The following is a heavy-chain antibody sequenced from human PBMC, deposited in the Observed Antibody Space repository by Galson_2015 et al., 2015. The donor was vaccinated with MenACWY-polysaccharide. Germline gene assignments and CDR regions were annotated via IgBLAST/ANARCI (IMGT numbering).Heavy chain of an antibody. V-gene: IGHV3-23*01. CDR2: ISNSGGTT. J-gene: IGHJ6*02. CDR1: GYIFSKYD. D-gene: IGHD7-27*01. Sequence: SLRLSCAGSGYIFSKYDMTWVRQAPEKGLEWVSTISNSGGTTYYADSAKGRFSISRDTSKSTLYLQMNSLSAEDTAVYFCARGHLGLGLWGQGTTVTVSS. CDR3: ARGHLGLGL.